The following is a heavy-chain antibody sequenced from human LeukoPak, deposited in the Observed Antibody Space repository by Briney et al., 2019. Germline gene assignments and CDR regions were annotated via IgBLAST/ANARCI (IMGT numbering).Heavy chain of an antibody. Sequence: ASVKVSCKASGYTFTSYYMHWVRQATGQGLEWMGWMNPNSGNTGYAQKFQGRVTMTRNTSISTAYMELSSLRSEDTAVYYCARETRLGSSSSFPGYYYYGMDVWGQGTTVTVSS. CDR2: MNPNSGNT. CDR3: ARETRLGSSSSFPGYYYYGMDV. J-gene: IGHJ6*02. CDR1: GYTFTSYY. V-gene: IGHV1-8*02. D-gene: IGHD6-6*01.